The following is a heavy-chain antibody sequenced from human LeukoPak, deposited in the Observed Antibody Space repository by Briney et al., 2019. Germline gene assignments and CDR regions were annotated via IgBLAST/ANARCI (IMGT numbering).Heavy chain of an antibody. CDR3: ARLPIPPGWEWLPYYYYGMDV. D-gene: IGHD3-3*01. V-gene: IGHV4-34*01. CDR2: INHSGST. J-gene: IGHJ6*02. CDR1: GGSISSYY. Sequence: SETLSLTCTVSGGSISSYYWSWIRQPPGKGLEWIGEINHSGSTNYNPSLKSRVTISVDTSKNQFSLKLSSVTAADTAVYYCARLPIPPGWEWLPYYYYGMDVWGQGTTVTVSS.